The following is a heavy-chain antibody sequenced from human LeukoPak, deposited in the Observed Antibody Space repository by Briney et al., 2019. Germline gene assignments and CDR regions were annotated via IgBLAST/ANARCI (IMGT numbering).Heavy chain of an antibody. CDR1: GFTFGDYA. J-gene: IGHJ4*02. CDR3: TRSRSHLNFDIVVVPAATDY. CDR2: IRSKAYGGTT. D-gene: IGHD2-2*01. Sequence: GGSLRLSCTASGFTFGDYAMSWFRQAPGKGLEWVGFIRSKAYGGTTEYAASVKGRFTISRDDSKSIAYLQMNSLKTEDTAVYYCTRSRSHLNFDIVVVPAATDYWGQGTLVTVSS. V-gene: IGHV3-49*03.